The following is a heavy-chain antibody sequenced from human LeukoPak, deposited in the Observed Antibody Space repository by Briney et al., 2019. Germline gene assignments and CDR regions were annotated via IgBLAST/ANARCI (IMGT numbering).Heavy chain of an antibody. V-gene: IGHV1-2*02. Sequence: ASVKVSCKASGYTFTGYYMHWVRQAPGQGLEWMGWINPNSGGTNYAQKFQGRVTMTTETSISTAYMDLSRLTSDDTAVYYCARGGRGYCSGGSCYAGWTVSDYYYYMDVWGKGTTVSVSS. D-gene: IGHD2-15*01. CDR1: GYTFTGYY. CDR2: INPNSGGT. CDR3: ARGGRGYCSGGSCYAGWTVSDYYYYMDV. J-gene: IGHJ6*03.